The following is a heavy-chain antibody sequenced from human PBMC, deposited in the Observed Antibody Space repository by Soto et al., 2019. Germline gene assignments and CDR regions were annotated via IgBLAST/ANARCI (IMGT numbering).Heavy chain of an antibody. CDR3: ATPDFWSGYHRGPFDY. V-gene: IGHV4-34*01. J-gene: IGHJ4*02. Sequence: QVQLQQWGAGLLKPSETLSLTCAVYGGSFSGYYWSWIRQPPGKGLEWIGEINHSGSTNYNPSLKSRVTISVDTSKDQFPPKLSSVTAADTAVYYCATPDFWSGYHRGPFDYWGQGTLVTVSS. CDR1: GGSFSGYY. D-gene: IGHD3-3*01. CDR2: INHSGST.